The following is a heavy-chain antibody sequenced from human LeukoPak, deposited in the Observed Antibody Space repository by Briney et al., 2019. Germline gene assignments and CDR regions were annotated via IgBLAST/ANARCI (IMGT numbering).Heavy chain of an antibody. J-gene: IGHJ2*01. CDR3: ARRPSGSGSDL. Sequence: PGGSLRLSCVASGFTFSSYPMHWVRQAPGKGLECVAAISSDGRDTYYADSVKGRFILSRDNSKDTLYLQMGSLRTDDMAVYYCARRPSGSGSDLWGRGTLVTVSS. CDR1: GFTFSSYP. V-gene: IGHV3-64*02. CDR2: ISSDGRDT. D-gene: IGHD3-10*01.